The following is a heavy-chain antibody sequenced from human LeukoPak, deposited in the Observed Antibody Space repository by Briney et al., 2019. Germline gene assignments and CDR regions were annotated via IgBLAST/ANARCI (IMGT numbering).Heavy chain of an antibody. CDR2: ISYDGSNK. J-gene: IGHJ3*02. CDR1: GFTFSSYA. D-gene: IGHD3-10*01. Sequence: GGSLRLSCAASGFTFSSYAMHWVRQAPGKGLEWVAVISYDGSNKYYADSVKGRFTISRDNSKNTLYLQMNSLRAEDTAVYYCARVEGTYYYGSGRYNAFDIRGQGTMVTVSS. CDR3: ARVEGTYYYGSGRYNAFDI. V-gene: IGHV3-30-3*01.